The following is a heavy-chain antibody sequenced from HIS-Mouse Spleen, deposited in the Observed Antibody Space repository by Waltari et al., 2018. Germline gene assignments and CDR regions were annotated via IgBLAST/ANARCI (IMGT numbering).Heavy chain of an antibody. V-gene: IGHV4-39*07. J-gene: IGHJ2*01. CDR2: IYYSGST. CDR3: AREIPYSSSWYDWYFDL. Sequence: QLQLQESGPGLVKPPETLSLTCTVPGGSISSSSYSWGWIRQPPGKGLEWIGSIYYSGSTYYNPSLKSRVTISVDTSKNQFSLKLSSVTAADTAVYYCAREIPYSSSWYDWYFDLWGRGTLVTVSS. D-gene: IGHD6-13*01. CDR1: GGSISSSSYS.